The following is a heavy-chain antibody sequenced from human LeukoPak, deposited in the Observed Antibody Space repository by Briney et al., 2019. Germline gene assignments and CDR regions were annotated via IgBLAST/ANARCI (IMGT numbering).Heavy chain of an antibody. D-gene: IGHD4-11*01. CDR3: ATYSNYGSYFDY. J-gene: IGHJ4*02. CDR1: GYTLTELS. Sequence: ASVKVSCKVSGYTLTELSTHWVRQAPGKGLEWMGGFDPEDGETIYAQKFQGRVTMTEDTSTDTAYMELSSLRSEDTAVYYCATYSNYGSYFDYWGQGTLVTVSS. V-gene: IGHV1-24*01. CDR2: FDPEDGET.